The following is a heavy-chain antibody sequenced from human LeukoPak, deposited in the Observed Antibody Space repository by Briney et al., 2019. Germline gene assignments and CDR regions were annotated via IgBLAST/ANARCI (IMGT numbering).Heavy chain of an antibody. D-gene: IGHD6-19*01. J-gene: IGHJ4*02. CDR3: ARNAMAVAGLFDY. Sequence: SETLSPTCTVSGGSISSYYWSWIRQPPGKGLEWIGYIYYSGSTNYNPSLKSRVTISVDTSKNQFSLKLSSVTAADTAVYYCARNAMAVAGLFDYWGQGTLVTVSS. V-gene: IGHV4-59*08. CDR2: IYYSGST. CDR1: GGSISSYY.